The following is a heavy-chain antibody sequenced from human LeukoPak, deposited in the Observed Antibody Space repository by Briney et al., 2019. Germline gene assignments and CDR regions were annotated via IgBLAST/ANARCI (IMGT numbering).Heavy chain of an antibody. Sequence: SVKVSCKASGGTFSSYAISWVRQAPGQGLEWMGGIIPIFGTANYAQKFQGRVTITTDESTSTAYMELSSLRSEDTAVYYCARGLFTYEYSSKPLYYYDYWGQGTLVTVSS. V-gene: IGHV1-69*05. D-gene: IGHD6-6*01. CDR2: IIPIFGTA. CDR1: GGTFSSYA. J-gene: IGHJ4*02. CDR3: ARGLFTYEYSSKPLYYYDY.